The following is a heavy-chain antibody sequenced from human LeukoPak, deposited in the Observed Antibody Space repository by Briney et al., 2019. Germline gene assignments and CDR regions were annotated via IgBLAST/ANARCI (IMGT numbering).Heavy chain of an antibody. V-gene: IGHV3-30*04. J-gene: IGHJ4*02. CDR2: ISYDGSDE. CDR3: VRQAQEDY. CDR1: GFTFSSYA. Sequence: PGGSLRLSCAASGFTFSSYAMHWVRQAPGKGLEWVAVISYDGSDEYYADSVKGRFTISRDNSKNTLYLQMNDLRAEDTAIYYCVRQAQEDYWGRGTLVTVSS.